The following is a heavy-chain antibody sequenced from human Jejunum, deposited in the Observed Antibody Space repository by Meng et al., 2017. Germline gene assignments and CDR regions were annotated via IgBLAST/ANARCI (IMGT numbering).Heavy chain of an antibody. D-gene: IGHD6-19*01. J-gene: IGHJ4*02. Sequence: GESLKISCAASEFTFGEYMMHWVRQVPGKGLEWVSLISWDGNEKQYADSVRGRFTVTRDNRKNSLYLQMDSLITEDTAFYYCAKDRLGSLGYFVFWGQGELVTVSS. CDR1: EFTFGEYM. CDR3: AKDRLGSLGYFVF. V-gene: IGHV3-43*01. CDR2: ISWDGNEK.